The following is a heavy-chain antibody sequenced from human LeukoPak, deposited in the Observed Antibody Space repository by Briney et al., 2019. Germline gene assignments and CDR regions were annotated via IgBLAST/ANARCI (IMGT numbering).Heavy chain of an antibody. CDR3: ARPGPMQNFDY. CDR2: IYYSGST. V-gene: IGHV4-39*01. Sequence: SETLSLTCTVSGGSISSYYRGWIRQPPGKGLEWIGSIYYSGSTYYNPSLKSRVTISVDTSKSQFSLKLSSVTAADTAVYYCARPGPMQNFDYWGQGTLVTVSS. D-gene: IGHD2-2*01. J-gene: IGHJ4*02. CDR1: GGSISSYY.